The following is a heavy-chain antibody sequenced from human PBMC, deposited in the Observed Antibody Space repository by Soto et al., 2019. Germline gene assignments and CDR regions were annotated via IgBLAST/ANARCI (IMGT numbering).Heavy chain of an antibody. CDR3: ARWEDSGSWVGYFDY. J-gene: IGHJ4*02. CDR2: INPNSGGT. CDR1: GYTFTGYY. D-gene: IGHD1-26*01. V-gene: IGHV1-2*04. Sequence: ASVKVSCKASGYTFTGYYMHWVRQAPGQGLEWMGWINPNSGGTNYAQKFQGWVTMTRDTSISTAYMELSRLKSDDMAVYYCARWEDSGSWVGYFDYWGQGTLVTVSS.